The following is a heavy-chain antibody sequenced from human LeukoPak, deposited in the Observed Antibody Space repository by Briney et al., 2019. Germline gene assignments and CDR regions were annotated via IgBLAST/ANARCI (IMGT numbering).Heavy chain of an antibody. CDR1: GFTFSTYG. CDR2: IKQDGSEK. D-gene: IGHD2-8*01. J-gene: IGHJ4*02. CDR3: ARGAYCTNGVCYNSEFDY. Sequence: GGSLRLSCGASGFTFSTYGMTWVRQAPGKGLEWVANIKQDGSEKYYVDSVKGRFTISRDNAKNSLYLQMNSLRAEDTAVYYCARGAYCTNGVCYNSEFDYWGQGTLVTVSS. V-gene: IGHV3-7*01.